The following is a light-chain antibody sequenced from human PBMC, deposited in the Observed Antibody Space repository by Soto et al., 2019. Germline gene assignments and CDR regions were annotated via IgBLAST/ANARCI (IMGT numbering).Light chain of an antibody. V-gene: IGKV1-39*01. CDR1: QSISRY. CDR3: KQTYRAIT. CDR2: AAS. J-gene: IGKJ5*01. Sequence: TCRAGQSISRYLNWYQQRPGKAPKLLIYAASSLQSGVPSRFSGSGSGADFTLTISNLQPEDLATHSFKQTYRAITFGQGTRLEI.